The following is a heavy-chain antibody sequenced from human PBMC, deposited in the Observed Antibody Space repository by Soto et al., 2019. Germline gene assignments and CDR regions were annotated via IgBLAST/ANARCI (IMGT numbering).Heavy chain of an antibody. V-gene: IGHV4-59*01. Sequence: SETLSRTCTVSGDSISTDYWSWIRQSPGKGLEWIGFIYYGGSTNYNPSLKSRVTISVDRSKNQFSLKLSSVTAADTAVYYCARSDGRYWGQGTLVTVSS. J-gene: IGHJ4*02. CDR2: IYYGGST. CDR3: ARSDGRY. CDR1: GDSISTDY.